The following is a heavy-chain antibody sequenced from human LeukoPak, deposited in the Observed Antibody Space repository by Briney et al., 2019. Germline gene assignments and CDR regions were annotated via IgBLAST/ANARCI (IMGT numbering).Heavy chain of an antibody. J-gene: IGHJ5*02. CDR2: ISTIGIT. V-gene: IGHV4-61*02. CDR1: SGSISSSNYY. D-gene: IGHD3-16*02. CDR3: TTDENDYVWGSYRA. Sequence: PSETLSLTCTVSSGSISSSNYYWSWIRQPAGKGLEWIGRISTIGITNYNPSLNSRVTISIDTSKNQFSLKLSSVTAADTAVYYCTTDENDYVWGSYRAWGQGTLVTVSS.